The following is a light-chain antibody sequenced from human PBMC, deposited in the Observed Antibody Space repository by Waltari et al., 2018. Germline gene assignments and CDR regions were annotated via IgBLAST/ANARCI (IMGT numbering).Light chain of an antibody. V-gene: IGLV2-23*02. J-gene: IGLJ2*01. CDR2: AVS. Sequence: QSALTQPASVSGSPGQSITISCTGTSSDFGNYKRFSWYQQNPGKAPKLRIYAVSKRPSGVSDRFSGSKSGDMASLTISGLQPEDEAEYFCSSYAGSSKGVFGGGTKVTVL. CDR3: SSYAGSSKGV. CDR1: SSDFGNYKR.